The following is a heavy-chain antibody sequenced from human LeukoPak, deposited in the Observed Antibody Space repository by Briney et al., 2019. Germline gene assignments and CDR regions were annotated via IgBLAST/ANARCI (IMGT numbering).Heavy chain of an antibody. CDR1: GGSINSYY. CDR2: IYSSGST. CDR3: ARGYIAVAGKAAFFDY. J-gene: IGHJ4*02. V-gene: IGHV4-4*07. D-gene: IGHD6-19*01. Sequence: SETLSLTCTVSGGSINSYYWSWIRQPAGKGLEWIGRIYSSGSTNYNPSLKSRVSMSVDTSKNQFSLKLTSVTAADTAVYYCARGYIAVAGKAAFFDYWGQGTLVTVSS.